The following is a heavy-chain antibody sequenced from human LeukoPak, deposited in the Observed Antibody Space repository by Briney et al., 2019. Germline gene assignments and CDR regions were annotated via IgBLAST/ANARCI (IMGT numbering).Heavy chain of an antibody. J-gene: IGHJ4*02. CDR2: ISESGGRT. CDR3: AKGPQLYSGYHPDY. Sequence: QPGGSLRLSCAASGFAFDVYAMNWVRQAPGKGLEWVSGISESGGRTYYANSVKGRFTISRDSSTNTLHLQMNSLRIEDTAIYYCAKGPQLYSGYHPDYWGQGTLVTVSS. CDR1: GFAFDVYA. V-gene: IGHV3-23*01. D-gene: IGHD3-22*01.